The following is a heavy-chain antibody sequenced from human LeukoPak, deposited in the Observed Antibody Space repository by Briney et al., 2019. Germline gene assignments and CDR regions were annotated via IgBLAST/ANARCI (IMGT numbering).Heavy chain of an antibody. V-gene: IGHV3-30*09. CDR2: ISYDGSKT. Sequence: GGSLRLSCAASGFTFSTYAMSWVRQAPGKGLDWVAVISYDGSKTYYADSVRGRFVISRDNSKNTLYLQMNSLRAEDTAVYYCARDLGTYSVAGAGGYWGQGTLVTVSS. D-gene: IGHD6-19*01. CDR1: GFTFSTYA. J-gene: IGHJ4*02. CDR3: ARDLGTYSVAGAGGY.